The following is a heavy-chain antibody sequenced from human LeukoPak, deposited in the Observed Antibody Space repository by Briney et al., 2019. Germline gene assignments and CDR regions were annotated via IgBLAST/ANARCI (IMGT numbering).Heavy chain of an antibody. CDR1: RYTFTGSY. Sequence: ASVKVSCKASRYTFTGSYIHWVRQAPGQGLEWMAWINPNSGGTNYAQKFQGRVTVTSDTSISTAYMELTRLTSVDTAVYYCTRGTGAPNYFDFWGQGTLVTVSS. D-gene: IGHD7-27*01. J-gene: IGHJ4*02. V-gene: IGHV1-2*02. CDR2: INPNSGGT. CDR3: TRGTGAPNYFDF.